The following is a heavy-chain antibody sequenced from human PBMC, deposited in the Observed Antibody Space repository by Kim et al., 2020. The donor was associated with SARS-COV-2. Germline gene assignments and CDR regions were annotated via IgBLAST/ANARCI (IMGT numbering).Heavy chain of an antibody. D-gene: IGHD5-12*01. V-gene: IGHV4-59*13. CDR3: SRLRGRKYYFAMDG. Sequence: SETLSLTCTVSGDSINSYLWSWIRQPPGKGLEWIAYVYYSGSTTYNPSLQSRVTISVDTSKNQFSLKLSSVTAADTAVYYCSRLRGRKYYFAMDGWGQGTTVTVSS. J-gene: IGHJ6*02. CDR1: GDSINSYL. CDR2: VYYSGST.